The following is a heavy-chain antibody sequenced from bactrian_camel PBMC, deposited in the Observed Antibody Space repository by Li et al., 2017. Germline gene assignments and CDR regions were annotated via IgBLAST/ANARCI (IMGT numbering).Heavy chain of an antibody. Sequence: HVQLVESGGGSVEAGGSLRLSCTASGDTIGRYCMGWFRQIPDKEREAVAGIESDGSTSYADSVEGRFTISRDNAKNTLYLQMDSLKPEDTTMYFCAVSPRYIRTNYCDIYQRQYGFWGQGTQVTVS. CDR3: AVSPRYIRTNYCDIYQRQYGF. V-gene: IGHV3S55*01. CDR2: IESDGST. D-gene: IGHD3*01. J-gene: IGHJ4*01. CDR1: GDTIGRYC.